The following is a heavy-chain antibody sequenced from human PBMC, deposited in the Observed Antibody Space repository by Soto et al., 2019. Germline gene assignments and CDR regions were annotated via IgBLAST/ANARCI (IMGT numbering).Heavy chain of an antibody. Sequence: GGSLRLSCDASGFTFSSHGMTWVRQAPGKGLEWVAFISSTSSTKNYADSVKGRFAISRDNTKNSLYLQMSSLRDEDTAVYYCARRITMVRGPYYYYGMDVWGQGTTVTVSS. CDR1: GFTFSSHG. V-gene: IGHV3-48*02. CDR2: ISSTSSTK. CDR3: ARRITMVRGPYYYYGMDV. D-gene: IGHD3-10*01. J-gene: IGHJ6*02.